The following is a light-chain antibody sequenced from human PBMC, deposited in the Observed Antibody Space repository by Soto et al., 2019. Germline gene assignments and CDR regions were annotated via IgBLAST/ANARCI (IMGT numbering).Light chain of an antibody. Sequence: QSVLTQPASVSGSPGQSITISCTGTSSDVGGYNYVSWYQQHPGKAPKLMIYDVSNRPSGVSNRFSGSKSGNTASLTISGLQAEAEADYYCSSYTSSSTFVVFGGGTQLTVL. J-gene: IGLJ2*01. CDR3: SSYTSSSTFVV. V-gene: IGLV2-14*01. CDR2: DVS. CDR1: SSDVGGYNY.